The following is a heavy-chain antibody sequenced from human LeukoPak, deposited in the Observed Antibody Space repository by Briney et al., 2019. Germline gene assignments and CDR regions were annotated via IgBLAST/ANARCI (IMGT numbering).Heavy chain of an antibody. J-gene: IGHJ3*02. Sequence: SGTLSLTCTVSGGSISSSSYYWGWIRQPPGKGLEWIGSIYYSGSTYYNPSLKSRVTISVDTSKNQFSLKLSSVTAADTAVYYCASDPITTLVVVAATGAFDIWGQGTMVTVSS. CDR1: GGSISSSSYY. CDR3: ASDPITTLVVVAATGAFDI. V-gene: IGHV4-39*07. D-gene: IGHD2-15*01. CDR2: IYYSGST.